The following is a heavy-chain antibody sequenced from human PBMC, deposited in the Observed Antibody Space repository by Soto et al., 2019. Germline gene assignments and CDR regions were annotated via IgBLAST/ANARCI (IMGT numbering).Heavy chain of an antibody. Sequence: QVQLQESGPGLVKPSETLSLTCTVSGGSVSSGSYYWSWIRQPPGKGLEWIGYIYYSGSTNYNPSLKSRVTISVDTSKNQFSLKLSSVTAADTAVYYCARGDGDGYNVPYYYYGMDVWGQGTMVTVSS. D-gene: IGHD3-10*02. CDR1: GGSVSSGSYY. J-gene: IGHJ6*02. CDR2: IYYSGST. V-gene: IGHV4-61*01. CDR3: ARGDGDGYNVPYYYYGMDV.